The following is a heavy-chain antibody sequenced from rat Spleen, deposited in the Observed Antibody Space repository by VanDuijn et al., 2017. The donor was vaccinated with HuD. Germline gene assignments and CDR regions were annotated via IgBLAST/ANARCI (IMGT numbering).Heavy chain of an antibody. Sequence: EVQLVESGGGLVQPGRSLKLSCAASGFTFSNYGMHWCRQAPTKGLEWVASISIGGSSTYYRDSVKGRFTISRDDAKSTVYLQMNSLRSEDSATYYCATQWELYHWGQGVMVTVSS. CDR1: GFTFSNYG. CDR2: ISIGGSST. J-gene: IGHJ2*01. CDR3: ATQWELYH. D-gene: IGHD5-1*01. V-gene: IGHV5S13*01.